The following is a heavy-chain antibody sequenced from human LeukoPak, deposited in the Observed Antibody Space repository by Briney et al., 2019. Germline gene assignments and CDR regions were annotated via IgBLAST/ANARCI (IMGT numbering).Heavy chain of an antibody. CDR2: ISFKNGNT. CDR3: AKGGSTRPWSFDI. J-gene: IGHJ3*02. V-gene: IGHV1-18*01. D-gene: IGHD2-2*01. CDR1: GYTLINYG. Sequence: ASVKVSCKASGYTLINYGISGVRQAPGQGLEWMGWISFKNGNTNSAQKLQGRVTMTTDTSTSTAYMELMSLRSDDTAVYYCAKGGSTRPWSFDIWGQGTMVTVSS.